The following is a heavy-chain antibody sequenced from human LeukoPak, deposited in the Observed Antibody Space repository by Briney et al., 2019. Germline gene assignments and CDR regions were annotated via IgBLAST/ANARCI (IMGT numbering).Heavy chain of an antibody. J-gene: IGHJ4*02. CDR1: GGSISSYY. CDR2: IYYSGST. Sequence: PSETLSLTCTVSGGSISSYYWGWIRQPPGKGLEWIGSIYYSGSTYYNPSLKSRVTISVDTSKNQFSLKLSSVTAADTAVYYCANILGTDFDYWGQGTLVTVSS. V-gene: IGHV4-39*01. CDR3: ANILGTDFDY. D-gene: IGHD6-13*01.